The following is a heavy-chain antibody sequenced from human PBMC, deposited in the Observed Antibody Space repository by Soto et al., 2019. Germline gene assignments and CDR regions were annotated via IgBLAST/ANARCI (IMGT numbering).Heavy chain of an antibody. CDR1: GFTFSSYS. CDR2: ISSLSSYI. D-gene: IGHD5-18*01. Sequence: EVQLVESGGGLVKPGGSLRVSCVASGFTFSSYSMNWVRQAPGKRLEWVSSISSLSSYIYYADSVKGRFTISRDNAKNSLYLQMNSLRAEDTAIYYCARGELWFDYWGQGTLVTVSS. V-gene: IGHV3-21*01. CDR3: ARGELWFDY. J-gene: IGHJ4*02.